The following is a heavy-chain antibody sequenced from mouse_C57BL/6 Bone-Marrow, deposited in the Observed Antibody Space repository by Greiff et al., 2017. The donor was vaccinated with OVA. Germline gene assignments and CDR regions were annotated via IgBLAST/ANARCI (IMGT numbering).Heavy chain of an antibody. J-gene: IGHJ2*01. CDR1: GFTFSDYY. D-gene: IGHD1-1*01. CDR3: ARESDGSSYFDY. Sequence: EVQLQESEGGLVQPGSSMKLSCTASGFTFSDYYMAWVRQVPEKGLEWVANINYDGSSTYYLDSLKSRFIISRDNAKNILYLQMSSLKSEDTATYYCARESDGSSYFDYWGQGTTLTVSS. V-gene: IGHV5-16*01. CDR2: INYDGSST.